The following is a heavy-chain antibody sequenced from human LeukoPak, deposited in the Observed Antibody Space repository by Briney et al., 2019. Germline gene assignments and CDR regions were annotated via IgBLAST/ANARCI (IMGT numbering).Heavy chain of an antibody. V-gene: IGHV1-2*02. J-gene: IGHJ4*02. CDR3: ARGLKDFGSVYLPSPPDY. CDR1: GYTFTGYY. Sequence: ASVKVSCKASGYTFTGYYMHWVRQAPGQGLEWMGWINPNSGGTNYAQKFQGRVTMTRDTSISTAYMELSRLRSDDTAVYYCARGLKDFGSVYLPSPPDYWGQGTRVTVSS. D-gene: IGHD3-3*01. CDR2: INPNSGGT.